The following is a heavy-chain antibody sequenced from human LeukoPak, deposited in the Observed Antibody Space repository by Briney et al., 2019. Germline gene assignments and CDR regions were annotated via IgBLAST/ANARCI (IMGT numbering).Heavy chain of an antibody. CDR1: GGSFSGYY. V-gene: IGHV4-34*01. J-gene: IGHJ6*03. CDR3: ARTSSGRPAAWSSRNYYYYMDV. CDR2: INHSGST. D-gene: IGHD2-2*01. Sequence: KTSETLSLTCAVYGGSFSGYYWSWIRQPPGKGLEWIGEINHSGSTNYNPSLKSRVTISVDTSKNQFSLKLSSVTAADAAVYYCARTSSGRPAAWSSRNYYYYMDVWGKGTTVTVSS.